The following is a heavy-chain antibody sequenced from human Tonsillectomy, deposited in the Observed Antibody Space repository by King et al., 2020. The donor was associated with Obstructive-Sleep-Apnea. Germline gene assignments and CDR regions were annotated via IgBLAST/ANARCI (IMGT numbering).Heavy chain of an antibody. CDR3: ARGQAAAGAFDP. CDR1: GGSFSGYY. Sequence: VQLQQWGAGLLKPSETLSLTCAVYGGSFSGYYWSWIRQPPGKGLEWIGEIKHSGSTNYNPALKSRVTISVETSKNQFSLQLSSVTAADTAVYYCARGQAAAGAFDPWGQGTLVTVSS. V-gene: IGHV4-34*01. J-gene: IGHJ5*02. CDR2: IKHSGST. D-gene: IGHD6-13*01.